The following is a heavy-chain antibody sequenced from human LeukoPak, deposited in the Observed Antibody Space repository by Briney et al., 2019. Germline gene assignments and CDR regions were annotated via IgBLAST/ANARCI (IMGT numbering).Heavy chain of an antibody. D-gene: IGHD6-19*01. CDR3: ARDSRDGSSGYYTF. CDR2: INPHSGGT. J-gene: IGHJ4*02. V-gene: IGHV1-2*02. Sequence: GASAKVSCKASGYTFTGYYMRWVRQAPGQGLEWMGWINPHSGGTNYAQKFQGRVALTRDTSISTTYMELSRLRSDDTAVYYCARDSRDGSSGYYTFWGQGTLVTVSS. CDR1: GYTFTGYY.